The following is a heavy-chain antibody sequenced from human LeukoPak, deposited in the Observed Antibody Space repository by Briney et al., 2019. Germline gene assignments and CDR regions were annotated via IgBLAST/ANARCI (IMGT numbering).Heavy chain of an antibody. J-gene: IGHJ4*02. D-gene: IGHD1-1*01. CDR3: TRYNVGFES. V-gene: IGHV3-73*01. CDR2: IRSKTNSYAT. CDR1: GSTFSGSA. Sequence: GGSLRLSCAASGSTFSGSAMHWVRQASGKGLEWVGRIRSKTNSYATSYAASVKGRFALSRDDSKNTAYLQMNSLKTEDTAVYYCTRYNVGFESWGQGTLVTVSS.